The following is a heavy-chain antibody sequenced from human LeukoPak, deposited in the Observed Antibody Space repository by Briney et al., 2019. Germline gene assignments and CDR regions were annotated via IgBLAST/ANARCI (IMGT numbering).Heavy chain of an antibody. V-gene: IGHV3-11*01. D-gene: IGHD2/OR15-2a*01. CDR2: MSDNGNSI. CDR3: ARVPQFYSPLDY. J-gene: IGHJ4*02. Sequence: NPGGSLRLSCAASGFTFSDYYMTWIRQAPGKGLEWVSYMSDNGNSIYYADSVKGRFTISRDNAKNSLHLQMNSLRADDTAVYFCARVPQFYSPLDYWGQGTLVTVSS. CDR1: GFTFSDYY.